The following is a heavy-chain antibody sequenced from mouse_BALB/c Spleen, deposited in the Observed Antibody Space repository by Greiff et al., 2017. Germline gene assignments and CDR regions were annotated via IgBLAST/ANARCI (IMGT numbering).Heavy chain of an antibody. D-gene: IGHD2-14*01. J-gene: IGHJ4*01. CDR3: ARSGVRTAMDY. V-gene: IGHV14-4*02. Sequence: VHVKQSGAELVRSGASVKLSCTASGFNIKDYYMHWVKQRPEQGLEWIGWIDPENGDTEYAPKFKGKATLTADTSSSTAYMQLSSLTSEDSAIYYCARSGVRTAMDYWGQGTSVTVSS. CDR1: GFNIKDYY. CDR2: IDPENGDT.